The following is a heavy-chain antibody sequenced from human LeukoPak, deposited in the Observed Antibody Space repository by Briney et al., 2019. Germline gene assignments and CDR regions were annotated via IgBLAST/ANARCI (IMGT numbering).Heavy chain of an antibody. Sequence: PSETLSLTCAVYGGSFSGYYWNWIRQPPGKGLEWIGEINHSGSTNYNPSLKSRVTISVDTSKNQFSLKLSSVTAADTAVYYCARGPKRITMIVVVITTPFDYWGQGTLVTVSS. V-gene: IGHV4-34*01. J-gene: IGHJ4*02. D-gene: IGHD3-22*01. CDR2: INHSGST. CDR3: ARGPKRITMIVVVITTPFDY. CDR1: GGSFSGYY.